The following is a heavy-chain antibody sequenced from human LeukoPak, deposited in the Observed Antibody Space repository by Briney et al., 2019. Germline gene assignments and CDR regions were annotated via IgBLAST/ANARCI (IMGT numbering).Heavy chain of an antibody. Sequence: GGSLRLSCAASGFTFSSYGTHWVRQAPGKGLEWVAVIWYDGSNKYYADSVKGRFTISRDNSKNTLYLQMNSLRAEDTAVYYCARGTADTAMVTFDYWGQGTLVTVSS. CDR2: IWYDGSNK. D-gene: IGHD5-18*01. CDR1: GFTFSSYG. CDR3: ARGTADTAMVTFDY. V-gene: IGHV3-33*01. J-gene: IGHJ4*02.